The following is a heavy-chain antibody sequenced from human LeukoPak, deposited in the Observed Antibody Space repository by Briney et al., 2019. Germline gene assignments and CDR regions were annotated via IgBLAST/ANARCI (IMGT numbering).Heavy chain of an antibody. D-gene: IGHD2-2*01. V-gene: IGHV3-74*01. CDR2: INSDGGTI. J-gene: IGHJ4*02. Sequence: GGSLRLSCAASGFTFSSYWIHWVRQAPGKGLVWVSRINSDGGTITYADSVKGRFTISRDNAKNTLYLQMSSLRVEDTAMYYCARENCGSTSCYWGFDYWGLGTLVTVSS. CDR3: ARENCGSTSCYWGFDY. CDR1: GFTFSSYW.